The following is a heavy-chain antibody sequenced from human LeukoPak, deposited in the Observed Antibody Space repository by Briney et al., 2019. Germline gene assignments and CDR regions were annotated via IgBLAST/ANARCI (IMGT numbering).Heavy chain of an antibody. CDR2: IYHSGST. Sequence: NPSQTLSLTCAVSGGSISSGGYSWSWIRQPPGKGLEWIGYIYHSGSTYYNPSLKSRVTISVDRSKYQFSLKLSSVTAADTAVYYCARGPHILTYNWFDPWGQGTLVTVSS. CDR1: GGSISSGGYS. D-gene: IGHD3-9*01. J-gene: IGHJ5*02. V-gene: IGHV4-30-2*01. CDR3: ARGPHILTYNWFDP.